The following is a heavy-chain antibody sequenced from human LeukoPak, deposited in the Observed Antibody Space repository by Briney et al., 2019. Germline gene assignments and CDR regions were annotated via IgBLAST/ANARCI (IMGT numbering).Heavy chain of an antibody. CDR3: ARDRRYYGSGSYVYYYGMDV. CDR1: GGSISSYY. V-gene: IGHV4-59*01. J-gene: IGHJ6*02. CDR2: IYYSGST. Sequence: SETLSLTCTVSGGSISSYYWSWIRQPPGKGLEWIGYIYYSGSTNYNPSLKSRVTISVDTSKNQFSLKLSSVTAADTAAYYCARDRRYYGSGSYVYYYGMDVWGQGTTVTVSS. D-gene: IGHD3-10*01.